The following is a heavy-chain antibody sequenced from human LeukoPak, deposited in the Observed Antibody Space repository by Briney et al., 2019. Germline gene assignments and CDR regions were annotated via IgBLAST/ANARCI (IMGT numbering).Heavy chain of an antibody. CDR1: GFTFNDAW. CDR2: IKSKTDGGTT. Sequence: GGSLRLSCAASGFTFNDAWMSWVRQAPGKGLEWVGRIKSKTDGGTTDYAAPVKGRFTISRDDSKNTLYLQMNSLRAEDTAVYYCAKDGAWNYDSSGPTPDYWGQGTLVTVSS. V-gene: IGHV3-15*01. CDR3: AKDGAWNYDSSGPTPDY. J-gene: IGHJ4*02. D-gene: IGHD3-22*01.